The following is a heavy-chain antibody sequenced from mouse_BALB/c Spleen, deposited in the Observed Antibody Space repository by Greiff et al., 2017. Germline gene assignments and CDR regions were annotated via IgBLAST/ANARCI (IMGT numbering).Heavy chain of an antibody. CDR3: ARKGLYRYDAMDE. Sequence: VQLVESGPGLVQPSQCLSITCTVSGFSLTSYGVHWVRQSPGKGLEWLGVIWSGGSTDYNAAFISRLSISTDNSKSQVFFKMNSLQANDTAIYYCARKGLYRYDAMDEGGQGTSVTVSS. J-gene: IGHJ4*01. V-gene: IGHV2-2*02. CDR1: GFSLTSYG. CDR2: IWSGGST. D-gene: IGHD2-14*01.